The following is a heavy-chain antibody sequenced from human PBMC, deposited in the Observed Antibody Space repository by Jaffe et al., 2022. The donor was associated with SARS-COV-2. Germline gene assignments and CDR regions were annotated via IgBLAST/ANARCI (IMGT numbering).Heavy chain of an antibody. V-gene: IGHV4-34*01. D-gene: IGHD4-17*01. Sequence: QVQLQQWGAGLLKPSETLSLTCAVYGGSFSGYYWSWIRQPPGKGLEWIGEINHSGSTNYNPSLKSRVTISVDTSKNQFSLKLSSVTAADTAVYYCARGYGGNRDLDYWGQGTLVTVSS. CDR3: ARGYGGNRDLDY. CDR1: GGSFSGYY. J-gene: IGHJ4*02. CDR2: INHSGST.